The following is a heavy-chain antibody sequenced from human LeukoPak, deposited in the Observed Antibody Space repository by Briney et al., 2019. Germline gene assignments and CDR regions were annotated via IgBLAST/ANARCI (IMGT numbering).Heavy chain of an antibody. CDR3: AADRVGSLAFDI. Sequence: SVKVSYKASGFTFTSSAMQWVRQARGQHLEWIGWIVVGSGNTKYAQKFQERVTITRDMSTSTAYMELSSLRSEDTAVYYCAADRVGSLAFDIWGQGTMVTVSS. CDR1: GFTFTSSA. V-gene: IGHV1-58*02. CDR2: IVVGSGNT. J-gene: IGHJ3*02. D-gene: IGHD1-26*01.